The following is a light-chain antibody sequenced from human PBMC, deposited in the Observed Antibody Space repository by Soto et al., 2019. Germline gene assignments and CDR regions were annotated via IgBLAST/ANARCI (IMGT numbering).Light chain of an antibody. J-gene: IGKJ4*01. V-gene: IGKV4-1*01. CDR3: HQYEDTPLT. CDR1: QNILYNSNNKNY. CDR2: WAS. Sequence: DIVLTQSPDSLAVSLGERATINCKSSQNILYNSNNKNYLAWYQQKPGQPPKLLIYWASTRESEVPDRFSGSGSRADFTLTISRLQAEYVAVYYCHQYEDTPLTFGGGTKVEIK.